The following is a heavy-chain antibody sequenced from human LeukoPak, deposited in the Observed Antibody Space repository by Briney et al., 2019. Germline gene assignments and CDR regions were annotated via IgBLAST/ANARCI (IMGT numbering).Heavy chain of an antibody. CDR2: IYYSGST. CDR1: GGSTSSYY. V-gene: IGHV4-59*08. CDR3: ARPRAQWLGNDGFDM. D-gene: IGHD6-19*01. J-gene: IGHJ3*02. Sequence: PSQTLSLTCTVSGGSTSSYYWTWIRQPPGKGLEWIGYIYYSGSTNYNPSLKSRVTISIDTSKNQFSLKLSSVTAADTAVYYCARPRAQWLGNDGFDMWGQGTLVTVSS.